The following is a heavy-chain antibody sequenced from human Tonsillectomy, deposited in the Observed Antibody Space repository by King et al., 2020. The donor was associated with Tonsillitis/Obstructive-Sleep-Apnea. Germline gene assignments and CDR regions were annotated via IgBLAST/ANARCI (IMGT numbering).Heavy chain of an antibody. CDR1: GFTVSSNY. CDR3: ARDRVVVVPAAIPVYYYYGMDV. CDR2: IYSGGGT. Sequence: VQLVESGGGLIQPGGSVRLSCAASGFTVSSNYMSWVRQAPGKGLEWVSIIYSGGGTYYADSVKGRFTISRDNSKNTLYLQMNSLRAEVTAVYFCARDRVVVVPAAIPVYYYYGMDVWGQGTTVTVSS. D-gene: IGHD2-2*02. J-gene: IGHJ6*02. V-gene: IGHV3-53*01.